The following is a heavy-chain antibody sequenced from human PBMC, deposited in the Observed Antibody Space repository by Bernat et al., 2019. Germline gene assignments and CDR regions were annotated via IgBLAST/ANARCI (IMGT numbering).Heavy chain of an antibody. CDR2: IIPILGIA. D-gene: IGHD2-15*01. Sequence: QVQLVQSGAEVKKPGSSVKVSCKASGGTFSSYAISWVRQAPGQGLEWMGRIIPILGIANYAQKFQGRVTITADKSTSTAYMELSSLRSEDTAVYYCASPTDPYCSGGSCYSDYPLDYWGQGTLVTVSS. J-gene: IGHJ4*02. V-gene: IGHV1-69*04. CDR1: GGTFSSYA. CDR3: ASPTDPYCSGGSCYSDYPLDY.